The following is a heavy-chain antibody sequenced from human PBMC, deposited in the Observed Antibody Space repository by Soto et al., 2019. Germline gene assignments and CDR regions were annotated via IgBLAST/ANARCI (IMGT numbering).Heavy chain of an antibody. D-gene: IGHD3-22*01. CDR1: GGTFSSYA. J-gene: IGHJ4*02. CDR3: ARDTYDSSGYYYSLDY. Sequence: SVKVSCKASGGTFSSYAISWVRQAPGQGLEWMGGIIPIFGTANYAQKFQGRVTITADESTSTAYMELSSLRSEDTAVYYCARDTYDSSGYYYSLDYWGQGTLVTVSS. CDR2: IIPIFGTA. V-gene: IGHV1-69*13.